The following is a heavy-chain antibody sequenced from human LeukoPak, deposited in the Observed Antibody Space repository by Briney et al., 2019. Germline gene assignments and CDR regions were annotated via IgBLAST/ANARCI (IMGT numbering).Heavy chain of an antibody. J-gene: IGHJ4*02. CDR1: GGSISSHY. D-gene: IGHD5-18*01. Sequence: SETLSLTCTVSGGSISSHYWSWIRQPPGKGLEWIAYLFDGVNTKDNPSLQSRLTLSADTSKNQFSLRLSSVTAADTAVYYCATIKRGSIFGYFDFWGQGIKVTVSS. V-gene: IGHV4-59*11. CDR2: LFDGVNT. CDR3: ATIKRGSIFGYFDF.